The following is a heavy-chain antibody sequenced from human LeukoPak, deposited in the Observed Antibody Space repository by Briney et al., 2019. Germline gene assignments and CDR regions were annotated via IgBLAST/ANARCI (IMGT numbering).Heavy chain of an antibody. CDR1: GFTFSSYA. Sequence: GGSLRLSCAASGFTFSSYAMSWVRQAPGQGLEGVSAISGSGGSTYYADPVKGRFTIPRDNSKNTLYLQMNSLRAEDTAVYYCAKDFRLGITGTTDYWGQGTLVTVSS. D-gene: IGHD1-7*01. CDR2: ISGSGGST. CDR3: AKDFRLGITGTTDY. V-gene: IGHV3-23*01. J-gene: IGHJ4*02.